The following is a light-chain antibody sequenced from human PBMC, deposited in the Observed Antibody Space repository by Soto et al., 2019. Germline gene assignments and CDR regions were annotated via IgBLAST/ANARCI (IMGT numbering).Light chain of an antibody. CDR3: KQRSNWPPWFT. J-gene: IGKJ4*01. Sequence: EIVLTQSPATLSLSPGERATLSCRASQSVSSYLAWYQQKPGQAPRLLIYDASNRATGIPARFSGSGSGTDFTLTISSLEPEDFAIYYCKQRSNWPPWFTFGGGTKVEIK. CDR1: QSVSSY. CDR2: DAS. V-gene: IGKV3-11*01.